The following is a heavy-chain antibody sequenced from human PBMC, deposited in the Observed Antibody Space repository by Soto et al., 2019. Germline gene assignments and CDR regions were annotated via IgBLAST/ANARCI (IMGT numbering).Heavy chain of an antibody. CDR2: IIPIFGTS. J-gene: IGHJ6*02. CDR3: ASAWLVGYYYYGRDA. V-gene: IGHV1-69*06. CDR1: RGTFSSYA. Sequence: GASVNVSCKASRGTFSSYAITWVRQPPGQGLEWMGGIIPIFGTSNYAQKFQGRVTITADKSTSTAYMELSSLRSEDTAVYYCASAWLVGYYYYGRDAWGHQTTFIPSS. D-gene: IGHD2-15*01.